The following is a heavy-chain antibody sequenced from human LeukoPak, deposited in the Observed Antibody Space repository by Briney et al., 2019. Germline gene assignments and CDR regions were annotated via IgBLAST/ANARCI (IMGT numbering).Heavy chain of an antibody. CDR2: IIPIFGTA. D-gene: IGHD2-2*01. Sequence: ASVKVSCKASGGTFSSYAIGWVRQAPGQGLEWMGGIIPIFGTANYAQKFQGRVTITADESTSTAYMELSSLRSGDTAVYYCARVRAGGVVVPAAPFDYWGQGTLVTVSS. CDR1: GGTFSSYA. CDR3: ARVRAGGVVVPAAPFDY. V-gene: IGHV1-69*13. J-gene: IGHJ4*02.